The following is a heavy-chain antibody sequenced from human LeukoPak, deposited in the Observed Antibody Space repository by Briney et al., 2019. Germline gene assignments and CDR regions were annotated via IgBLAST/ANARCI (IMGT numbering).Heavy chain of an antibody. CDR3: ARDAAAGTYDS. J-gene: IGHJ5*02. CDR1: GGSMRSYY. V-gene: IGHV4-59*01. CDR2: IYYSGST. D-gene: IGHD6-13*01. Sequence: PSETLSLTCTVSGGSMRSYYWSWIRQPPGKGLEWIGYIYYSGSTNYNPSLKGRVAISVGTSKKQFSLDLSSMTAADTAVYYCARDAAAGTYDSWGQGTLVTVSS.